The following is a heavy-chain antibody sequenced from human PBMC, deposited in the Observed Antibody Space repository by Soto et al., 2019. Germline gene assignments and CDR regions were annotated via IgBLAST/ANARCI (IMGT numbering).Heavy chain of an antibody. CDR1: GFTFSSYW. CDR3: ARDCGGIAVAGTQFFFLDAFDI. V-gene: IGHV3-74*01. Sequence: GGSLRLSCAASGFTFSSYWMHWVRQAPGKGLVWVSRINSDGSSTSYADSVKGRFTISRDNAKNTLYLQMNSLRAEDTAVYYCARDCGGIAVAGTQFFFLDAFDIWAQGKMVPVSS. CDR2: INSDGSST. D-gene: IGHD6-19*01. J-gene: IGHJ3*02.